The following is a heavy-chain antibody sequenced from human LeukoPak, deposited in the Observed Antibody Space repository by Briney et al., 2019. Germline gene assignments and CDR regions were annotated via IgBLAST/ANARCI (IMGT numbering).Heavy chain of an antibody. CDR3: ARAGYSSSWFLIGVG. J-gene: IGHJ4*02. D-gene: IGHD6-13*01. CDR2: INPNSGGT. V-gene: IGHV1-2*02. Sequence: ASVKVSCKASGYNFTGYYMHWVRQAPGQGLEWMGWINPNSGGTNYAQKFQGRVTMTRDTSISTAYMELSRLRSDDTAVYYCARAGYSSSWFLIGVGWGQGTLVTVSS. CDR1: GYNFTGYY.